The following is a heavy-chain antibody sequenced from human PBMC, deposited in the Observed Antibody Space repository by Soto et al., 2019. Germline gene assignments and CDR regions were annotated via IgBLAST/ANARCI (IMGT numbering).Heavy chain of an antibody. J-gene: IGHJ4*01. CDR2: TSHDGVSK. CDR1: GFTFRTYG. CDR3: FTIFGVASDF. D-gene: IGHD3-3*01. Sequence: QVQLVESGGGVVQPGRSLRLSCAASGFTFRTYGMHWARQAPGKGLEWLAMTSHDGVSKYYADSVKGRFTISRDNSKNTLYLQMTTLGAEDTALYYCFTIFGVASDFWGQGTLVTVSS. V-gene: IGHV3-30*03.